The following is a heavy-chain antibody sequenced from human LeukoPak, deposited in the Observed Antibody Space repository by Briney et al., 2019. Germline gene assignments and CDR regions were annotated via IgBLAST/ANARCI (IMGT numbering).Heavy chain of an antibody. Sequence: SESLSLTCTASGCSFSSYYWSWIRQPPGKGLEWIAYIRYSGSTNYNACLKSRVTISVDTSKNQFYLKLSSVTAADTAVYYCARDASYGSGNFDYWGQGTLVTVSS. J-gene: IGHJ4*02. CDR2: IRYSGST. CDR3: ARDASYGSGNFDY. V-gene: IGHV4-59*01. CDR1: GCSFSSYY. D-gene: IGHD3-10*01.